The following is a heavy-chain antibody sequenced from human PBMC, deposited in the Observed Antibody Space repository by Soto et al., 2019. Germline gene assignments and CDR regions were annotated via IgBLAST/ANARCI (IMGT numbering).Heavy chain of an antibody. J-gene: IGHJ4*02. CDR1: GFTFSSYA. CDR3: AREGTYSGYSSSWYDSGPAYFDY. V-gene: IGHV3-30-3*01. D-gene: IGHD6-13*01. Sequence: GGSLRLSCAASGFTFSSYAMHWVRQAPGKGLEWVAVISYDGSNKYYADSVKGRFTISRDNSKNTLYLQMNSLRAEDTAVYYCAREGTYSGYSSSWYDSGPAYFDYWGQGTLVTVSS. CDR2: ISYDGSNK.